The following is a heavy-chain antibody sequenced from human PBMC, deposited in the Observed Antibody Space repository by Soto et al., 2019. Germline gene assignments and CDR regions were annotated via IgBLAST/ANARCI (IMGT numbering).Heavy chain of an antibody. D-gene: IGHD3-10*01. J-gene: IGHJ6*02. Sequence: SETLSLTCTVSGGSISSGGYYWSWIRQHPGKGLEWIGYIYYSGSTYYNPSLKSRVTISVDTSKNQFSLKLSSVTAADTAVYYCARDRLRFGELLRYYYYYGMDVWGQGTTVTVSS. CDR3: ARDRLRFGELLRYYYYYGMDV. CDR2: IYYSGST. V-gene: IGHV4-31*03. CDR1: GGSISSGGYY.